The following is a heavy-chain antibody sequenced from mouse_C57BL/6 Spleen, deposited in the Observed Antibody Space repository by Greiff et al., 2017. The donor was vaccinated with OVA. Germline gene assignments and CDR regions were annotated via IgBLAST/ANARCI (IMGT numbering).Heavy chain of an antibody. V-gene: IGHV3-6*01. CDR3: ARDDYSNPWFAY. Sequence: ESGPGLVKPSQSLSLTCSVTGYSITSGYYWNWIRQFPGNKLEWMGYISYDGSNNYNPSLKNRISITRDTSKNQFFLKLNSVTTEDTATYYCARDDYSNPWFAYWGQGTLVTVSA. CDR1: GYSITSGYY. J-gene: IGHJ3*01. CDR2: ISYDGSN. D-gene: IGHD2-5*01.